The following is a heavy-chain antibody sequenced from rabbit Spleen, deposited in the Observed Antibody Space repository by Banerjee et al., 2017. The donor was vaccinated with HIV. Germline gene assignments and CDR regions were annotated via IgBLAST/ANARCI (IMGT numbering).Heavy chain of an antibody. V-gene: IGHV1S40*01. CDR3: ARNYVNAFDP. D-gene: IGHD1-1*01. Sequence: QSLEESGGGLVQPEGSLTLTCKASGFTFSEKAVMCWVRQAPGKGLEWIACINAVTGKAVYASWAKGRFTFSKTSSTTVTLQMTSLTAADTATYFCARNYVNAFDPWGPGTLVTVS. CDR2: INAVTGKA. J-gene: IGHJ2*01. CDR1: GFTFSEKAV.